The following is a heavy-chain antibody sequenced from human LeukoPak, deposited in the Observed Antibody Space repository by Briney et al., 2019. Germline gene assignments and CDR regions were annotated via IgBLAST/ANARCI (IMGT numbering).Heavy chain of an antibody. CDR2: ISSSGTYT. CDR3: ARDRVGATLYFDY. J-gene: IGHJ4*02. V-gene: IGHV3-21*01. Sequence: GGSLRLSCAASGFTFSSYSMSWVRQAPGKGLQWVSSISSSGTYTHYTDSVKGRFSISRDNAKNSLHLQLNSLRAEDTAVYYCARDRVGATLYFDYWGQGTLVTVSS. CDR1: GFTFSSYS. D-gene: IGHD1-26*01.